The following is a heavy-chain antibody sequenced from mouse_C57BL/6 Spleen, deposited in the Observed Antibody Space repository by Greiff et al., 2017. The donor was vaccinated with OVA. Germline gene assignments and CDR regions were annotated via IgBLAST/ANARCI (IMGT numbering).Heavy chain of an antibody. CDR1: GYTFTSYG. V-gene: IGHV1-81*01. D-gene: IGHD2-10*02. Sequence: VQLQQPGAELARPGASVKLSCKASGYTFTSYGISWVKQRTGQGLEWIGEIYPRSGNTYYNEKFKGKATLTADTSSSTASMELRSLTSEDSADYFGARSGMIAYGDWYFDVWGTGTTVTVSS. J-gene: IGHJ1*03. CDR2: IYPRSGNT. CDR3: ARSGMIAYGDWYFDV.